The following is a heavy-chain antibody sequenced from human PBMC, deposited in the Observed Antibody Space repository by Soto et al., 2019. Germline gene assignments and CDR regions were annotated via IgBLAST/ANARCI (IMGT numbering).Heavy chain of an antibody. CDR2: IYTGGSI. D-gene: IGHD3-22*01. CDR1: GYSINSDDY. V-gene: IGHV4-4*07. CDR3: ARDLDSSGFSPDWFDP. J-gene: IGHJ5*02. Sequence: SETLSLTCTVSGYSINSDDYWSWIRQPTGKGLEWIGRIYTGGSINYNPSLKSRVTMSVDTSKQQFSLKLTSVTAADTAVYYCARDLDSSGFSPDWFDPWGQGTLVTVSS.